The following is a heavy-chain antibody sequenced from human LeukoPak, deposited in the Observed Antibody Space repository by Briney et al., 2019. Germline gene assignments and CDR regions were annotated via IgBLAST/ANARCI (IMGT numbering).Heavy chain of an antibody. CDR2: ISSSGSTI. V-gene: IGHV3-48*03. D-gene: IGHD2-15*01. J-gene: IGHJ4*02. CDR3: ARGLLRSGY. Sequence: GGSLRLSCAASGFTFSSYEMNWVRQAPGKGLEWVSYISSSGSTIYYADSVKGRFTIYRDNAKNSLYLQMNSLGDEDTAVYYCARGLLRSGYWGQGTLVTVSS. CDR1: GFTFSSYE.